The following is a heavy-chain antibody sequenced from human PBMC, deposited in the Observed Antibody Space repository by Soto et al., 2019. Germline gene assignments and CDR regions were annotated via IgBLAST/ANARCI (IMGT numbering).Heavy chain of an antibody. Sequence: TSETLSLTCAVYGGSFSGYYWSWIRQPPGKGLEWIGEINHSGSTNYNPSLKSRVTISVDTSKNQFSLKLSSVTAADTAVYYCARANRGVIRWYFDYWGQGTLVTVSS. V-gene: IGHV4-34*01. CDR3: ARANRGVIRWYFDY. J-gene: IGHJ4*02. D-gene: IGHD3-10*01. CDR2: INHSGST. CDR1: GGSFSGYY.